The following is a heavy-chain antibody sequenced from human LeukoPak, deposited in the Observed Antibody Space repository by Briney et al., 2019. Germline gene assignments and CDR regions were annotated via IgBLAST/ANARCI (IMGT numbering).Heavy chain of an antibody. V-gene: IGHV1-3*01. J-gene: IGHJ6*02. CDR3: ARDFRGYYESSGYYFAYYHGMDV. CDR1: GYTFTSYA. D-gene: IGHD3-22*01. CDR2: INAGNGNT. Sequence: ASVKVSCKASGYTFTSYAIYWVRQAPGQRLEWMGWINAGNGNTKFSQKLQDRVTITRDTSASTAYMELSSLRSEDTAAYYCARDFRGYYESSGYYFAYYHGMDVWGQGTTVTVSS.